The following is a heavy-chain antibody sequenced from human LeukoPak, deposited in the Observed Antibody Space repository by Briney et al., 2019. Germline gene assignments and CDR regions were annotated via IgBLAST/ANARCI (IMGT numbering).Heavy chain of an antibody. CDR1: GFTFDDYG. D-gene: IGHD2-21*02. Sequence: PGGSLRLSCAVSGFTFDDYGMSWVRQAPGKGLEWVSGINWNGGSIGYADSVKGRFTISRDNAKKSLHLKMNSLRGEDTALYYCVRDYCGGDCYPFDYWGQGTLVTVSS. V-gene: IGHV3-20*04. J-gene: IGHJ4*02. CDR2: INWNGGSI. CDR3: VRDYCGGDCYPFDY.